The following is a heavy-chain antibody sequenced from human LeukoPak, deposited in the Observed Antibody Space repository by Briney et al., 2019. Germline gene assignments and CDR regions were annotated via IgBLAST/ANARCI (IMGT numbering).Heavy chain of an antibody. Sequence: SETLSLTCTVPGGSISSYYWSWIRQPPGKGLEWIGYIYYSVSTNYNPSLKSRVTISVDTSKNQFSLKLSSVTAADTAVYYCARAGYSSSWFNLDYWGQGTLVTVSS. J-gene: IGHJ4*02. D-gene: IGHD6-13*01. CDR2: IYYSVST. V-gene: IGHV4-59*01. CDR1: GGSISSYY. CDR3: ARAGYSSSWFNLDY.